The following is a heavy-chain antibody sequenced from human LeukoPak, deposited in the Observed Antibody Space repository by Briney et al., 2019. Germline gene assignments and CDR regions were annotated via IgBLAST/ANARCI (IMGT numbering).Heavy chain of an antibody. J-gene: IGHJ4*02. V-gene: IGHV1-69*05. CDR1: GGTFSSYA. D-gene: IGHD2-8*01. CDR2: IIPIFGTA. CDR3: AREMDLSPGFDY. Sequence: ASVKVSCKASGGTFSSYAISWVRQAPGQGLEWMGGIIPIFGTANYAQKFQGRVTITTDESTSTAYMELSSLRSEDTAVYYCAREMDLSPGFDYWGQGTLVTVSS.